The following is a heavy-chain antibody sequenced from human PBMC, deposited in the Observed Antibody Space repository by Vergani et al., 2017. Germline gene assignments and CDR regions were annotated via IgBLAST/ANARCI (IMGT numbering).Heavy chain of an antibody. CDR2: IYYSGST. J-gene: IGHJ6*02. CDR1: GGSISSSSYY. CDR3: ARGGYYYGSGSYYNPPYYGMDV. D-gene: IGHD3-10*01. Sequence: QVQLQESGPGLVKPSETLSLTCTVSGGSISSSSYYWGWIRQPPGKGLEWIGSIYYSGSTYYNPSLKSRVTISVDTSKNQFSLKLSSVTAADTAVYYCARGGYYYGSGSYYNPPYYGMDVWGQGTTVTVSS. V-gene: IGHV4-39*07.